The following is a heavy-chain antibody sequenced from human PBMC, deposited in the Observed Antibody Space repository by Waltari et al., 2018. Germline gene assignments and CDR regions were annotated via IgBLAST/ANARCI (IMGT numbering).Heavy chain of an antibody. CDR2: INPSCGRT. CDR1: GYTFTSYY. CDR3: ARVAGSNYMDV. Sequence: VQLVQSGAEVKKPAASVKVSCTASGYTFTSYYMPWGRQAPGQGLEWNGIINPSCGRTSYAQKFQGRVTMTRDTSTSTVYMELRSLRSEDTAVYYCARVAGSNYMDVWGKGTTVTVSS. V-gene: IGHV1-46*01. J-gene: IGHJ6*03.